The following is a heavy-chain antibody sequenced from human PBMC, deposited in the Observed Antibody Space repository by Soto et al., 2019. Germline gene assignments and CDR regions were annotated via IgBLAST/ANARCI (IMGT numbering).Heavy chain of an antibody. J-gene: IGHJ4*02. CDR2: IHHSGST. V-gene: IGHV4-31*03. CDR1: GGYISSGGYY. D-gene: IGHD3-3*01. Sequence: QVQLQESGPGLVKPSQTLALTCTVSGGYISSGGYYWSWIRQHPEKGLEWIGYIHHSGSTYYNPSLMSRVTIAVDTSKNQYSLMLSSVTAADTAVYYCAAEGTMAYWGQGTLVTVSS. CDR3: AAEGTMAY.